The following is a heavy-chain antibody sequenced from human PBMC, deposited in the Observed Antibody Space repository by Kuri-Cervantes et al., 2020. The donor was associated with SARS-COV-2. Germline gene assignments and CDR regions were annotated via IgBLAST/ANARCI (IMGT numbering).Heavy chain of an antibody. CDR3: ARLSGDPGDFDY. J-gene: IGHJ4*02. Sequence: ESLKISCKVSGCRFTTYWIGWVRQRPGIGLEWMGSIYPGDADIRHSPTFQGQVTMSADKSISTAYLQWSSLKASDTAMYYCARLSGDPGDFDYWGQGTLVTVSS. V-gene: IGHV5-51*01. CDR2: IYPGDADI. D-gene: IGHD1-26*01. CDR1: GCRFTTYW.